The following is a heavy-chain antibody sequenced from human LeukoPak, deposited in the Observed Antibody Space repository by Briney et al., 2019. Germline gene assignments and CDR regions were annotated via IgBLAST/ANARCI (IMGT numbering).Heavy chain of an antibody. J-gene: IGHJ3*02. Sequence: SQTLSLTCTVSGGSISSGDYYWSWIRQPPWKGLEWIGYIYYSGSTYYNPSLKSRVTISVDTSKNQFSLKLSSVTAADTAVYYCALRYYYDSSGYSPSWDAFDIWGQGTMVTVSS. CDR1: GGSISSGDYY. CDR3: ALRYYYDSSGYSPSWDAFDI. V-gene: IGHV4-30-4*01. D-gene: IGHD3-22*01. CDR2: IYYSGST.